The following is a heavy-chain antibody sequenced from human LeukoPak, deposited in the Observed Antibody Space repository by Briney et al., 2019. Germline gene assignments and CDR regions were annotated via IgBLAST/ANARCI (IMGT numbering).Heavy chain of an antibody. V-gene: IGHV3-15*07. CDR1: GYIFSDHY. Sequence: PGGSLRLSCAVSGYIFSDHYIDWVRQAPGKGLEWVGRIKSKTDGGTTDYAAPVKGRFTISRDDSKNTLYLQMNSLKTENTAVYYCTTGGHLYWGQGTLVTVSS. CDR2: IKSKTDGGTT. CDR3: TTGGHLY. J-gene: IGHJ4*02.